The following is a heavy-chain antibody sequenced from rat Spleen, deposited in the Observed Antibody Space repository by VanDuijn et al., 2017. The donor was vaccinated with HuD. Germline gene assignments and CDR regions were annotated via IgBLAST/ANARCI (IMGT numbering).Heavy chain of an antibody. Sequence: EVQLKESGPGLVKPSQSLSLTCSVTGYSITSNYWGWIRKFPGNKMEWMGYIDYSGRTSYNPSLKSRISITRDTSKNQFFLQLNSVTTEDTATYYCARYEYDGSYYYPLAYWGQGTLVTVSS. CDR2: IDYSGRT. CDR3: ARYEYDGSYYYPLAY. V-gene: IGHV3-1*01. CDR1: GYSITSNY. D-gene: IGHD1-12*02. J-gene: IGHJ3*01.